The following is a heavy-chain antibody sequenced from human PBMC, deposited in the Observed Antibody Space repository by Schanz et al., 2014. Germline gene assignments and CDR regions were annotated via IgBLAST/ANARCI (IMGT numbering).Heavy chain of an antibody. CDR1: GGSMAGYY. J-gene: IGHJ4*02. CDR3: ARSLSGYKYYFDY. CDR2: FYYTGSF. Sequence: QVQLQESGPGLVKPSETLSLTCTVSGGSMAGYYWSFIRQPPGKGLEWIGYFYYTGSFNYNPSLKSRATISMDTSKNQFSLKLSSVTAADTAVYYCARSLSGYKYYFDYGGQGALVTVSS. V-gene: IGHV4-59*01. D-gene: IGHD3-22*01.